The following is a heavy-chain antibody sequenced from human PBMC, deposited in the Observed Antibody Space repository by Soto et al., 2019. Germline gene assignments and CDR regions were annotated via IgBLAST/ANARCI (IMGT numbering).Heavy chain of an antibody. D-gene: IGHD2-15*01. V-gene: IGHV4-59*01. Sequence: KTSETLSLTCTVSGGSISNYYWTWIRQPPGKGLEWIGYVTYSGSTNYNPSLKSRVTISVDTSKNQFSLKLTSVTAAYTAVYYCARVRCSGGTCYTLDHWDQGTLVTVSS. CDR3: ARVRCSGGTCYTLDH. J-gene: IGHJ4*02. CDR1: GGSISNYY. CDR2: VTYSGST.